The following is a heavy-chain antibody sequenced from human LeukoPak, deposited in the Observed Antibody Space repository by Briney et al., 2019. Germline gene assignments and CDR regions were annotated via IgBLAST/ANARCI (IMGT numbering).Heavy chain of an antibody. CDR1: GYTFTSYY. J-gene: IGHJ4*02. V-gene: IGHV1-46*01. D-gene: IGHD6-13*01. Sequence: EASVKVSCKASGYTFTSYYIHWVRQAPGQGLQWMGIINPDGGSTGYAQKFQGRVTMTRDTSTSTVYMELSSLRPEDTAVYFCARTIAAAGTDFDYWGRGTLVTVSS. CDR3: ARTIAAAGTDFDY. CDR2: INPDGGST.